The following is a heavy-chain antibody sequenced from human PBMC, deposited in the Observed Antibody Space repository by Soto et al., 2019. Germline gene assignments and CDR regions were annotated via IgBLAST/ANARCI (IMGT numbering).Heavy chain of an antibody. CDR1: GFTFSNYA. Sequence: GGSLRLSCAASGFTFSNYAMTWARQAPGKGLEWVSSLLRSGSTAYYADSVRGRFTISSDTSANSLYLQMDSLRAEDTAIYYCAKDAVSGDGIWLMDSWGQGTVVTVSS. V-gene: IGHV3-23*01. D-gene: IGHD4-17*01. CDR3: AKDAVSGDGIWLMDS. CDR2: LLRSGSTA. J-gene: IGHJ5*02.